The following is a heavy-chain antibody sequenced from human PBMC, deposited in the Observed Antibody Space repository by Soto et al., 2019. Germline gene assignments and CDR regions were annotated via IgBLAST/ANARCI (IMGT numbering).Heavy chain of an antibody. CDR2: INAGNGNT. Sequence: ASVKVSCKASGYTFTSYAMHWVRQAPGQRLEWMGWINAGNGNTKYSQKFQGRVTITRDTSASTAYMELSSLRSEETAVYYGARGGSLYWYFDLGGRGTLVTVSS. CDR3: ARGGSLYWYFDL. V-gene: IGHV1-3*01. D-gene: IGHD1-26*01. J-gene: IGHJ2*01. CDR1: GYTFTSYA.